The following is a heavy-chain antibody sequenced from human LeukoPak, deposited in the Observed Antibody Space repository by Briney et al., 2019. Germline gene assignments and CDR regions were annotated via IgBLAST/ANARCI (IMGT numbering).Heavy chain of an antibody. CDR1: GGSLSGFC. D-gene: IGHD3-10*01. Sequence: SETLSLTCGGYGGSLSGFCWSWIRQPPGKGLEWIGEINHRGSANYNPSLKSRVTISVDTSKNQLSLNLTSVTAADTAVYYCAKGLWVTMIRASKLRFDYWGQGTLVTVSS. V-gene: IGHV4-34*01. CDR2: INHRGSA. CDR3: AKGLWVTMIRASKLRFDY. J-gene: IGHJ4*01.